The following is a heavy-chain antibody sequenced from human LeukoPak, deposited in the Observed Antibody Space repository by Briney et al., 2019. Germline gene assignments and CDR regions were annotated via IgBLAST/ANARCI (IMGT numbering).Heavy chain of an antibody. CDR3: ARASRVRGVIRSHLNWFDP. CDR1: GGSISYYY. CDR2: IYTSGRT. V-gene: IGHV4-4*07. D-gene: IGHD3-10*01. Sequence: NPSETLSLTCTVSGGSISYYYWNWIRQPAGKGLEWIGRIYTSGRTYYNPSLKSRVSMSVDTSKNQFSLKLSSVTAADTAVYYCARASRVRGVIRSHLNWFDPWGQGTLVTVSS. J-gene: IGHJ5*02.